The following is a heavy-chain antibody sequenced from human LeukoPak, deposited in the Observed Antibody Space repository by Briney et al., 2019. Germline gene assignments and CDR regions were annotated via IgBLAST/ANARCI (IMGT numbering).Heavy chain of an antibody. CDR3: ARDPYSGNYGAYYYYYMDV. Sequence: PGGSLRLSCAASGFTFNKYTMNWVRQAPGKGLEWVSSINTSNNYIYYAYSQEGRFTISRDNANNSLYLQMDSLRVEDTAVYYCARDPYSGNYGAYYYYYMDVWGKGTTVTISS. J-gene: IGHJ6*03. CDR1: GFTFNKYT. D-gene: IGHD1-26*01. V-gene: IGHV3-21*01. CDR2: INTSNNYI.